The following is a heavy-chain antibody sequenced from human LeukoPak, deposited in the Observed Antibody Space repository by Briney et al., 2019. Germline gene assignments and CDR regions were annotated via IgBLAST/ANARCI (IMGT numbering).Heavy chain of an antibody. D-gene: IGHD3-3*01. J-gene: IGHJ6*03. CDR1: GGSISSYY. CDR3: ARGRIFGVYYYYYMDV. Sequence: SETLSLTCTVSGGSISSYYWGWIRQPPGKGLEWIGSIYYSGSTYYNPSLKSRVTISVDTSKNQFSLKLSSVTAADTAVYYCARGRIFGVYYYYYMDVWGKGTTVTVSS. V-gene: IGHV4-39*07. CDR2: IYYSGST.